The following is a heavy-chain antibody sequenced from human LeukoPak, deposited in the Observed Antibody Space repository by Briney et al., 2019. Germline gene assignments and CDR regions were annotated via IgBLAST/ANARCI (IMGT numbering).Heavy chain of an antibody. CDR2: IYHSGST. CDR1: GYSISSGYY. CDR3: TREVRSAWASFDP. Sequence: SETLSLTCTVSGYSISSGYYWGWIRQPPGKGLEWIGSIYHSGSTYYNPSLKSRATISVDTSKNQFSLKLSSVTAADTAVYYCTREVRSAWASFDPWGQGTLVIVSS. J-gene: IGHJ5*02. D-gene: IGHD1-26*01. V-gene: IGHV4-38-2*02.